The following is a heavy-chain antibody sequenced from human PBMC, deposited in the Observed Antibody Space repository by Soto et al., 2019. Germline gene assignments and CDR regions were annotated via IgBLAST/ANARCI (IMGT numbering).Heavy chain of an antibody. CDR3: ARASSMVRGVITTPPNAFDI. CDR2: IYYSGST. V-gene: IGHV4-39*01. Sequence: PSETLSLTCTVSGGSISSSSYYWGWIRQPPGKGLEWIGSIYYSGSTYYNPSLKNRVTISVDTPKNQFSLKLSSVTAADTAVYYCARASSMVRGVITTPPNAFDIWGQGTMVTVSS. D-gene: IGHD3-10*01. J-gene: IGHJ3*02. CDR1: GGSISSSSYY.